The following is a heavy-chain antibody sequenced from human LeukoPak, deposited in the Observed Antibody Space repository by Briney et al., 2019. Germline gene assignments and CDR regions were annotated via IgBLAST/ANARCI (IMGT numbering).Heavy chain of an antibody. J-gene: IGHJ6*02. V-gene: IGHV3-23*01. D-gene: IGHD5-12*01. CDR2: MSGGGGST. CDR3: AKAPIVATITTAPHYYYSGMDV. Sequence: GGSLRLSCAASGFTFSSYAMSWVRQAAGKGLKWVAAMSGGGGSTYYADSVKGRFTISRDNSKNTLYLQMNSLRAEDTAVYYCAKAPIVATITTAPHYYYSGMDVWGQGTTVTVSS. CDR1: GFTFSSYA.